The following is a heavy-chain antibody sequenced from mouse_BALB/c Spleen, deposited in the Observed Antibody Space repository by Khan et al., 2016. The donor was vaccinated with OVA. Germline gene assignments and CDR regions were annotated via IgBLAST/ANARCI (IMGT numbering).Heavy chain of an antibody. CDR2: IDPSTGYA. V-gene: IGHV1-7*01. CDR1: GYSFITYW. J-gene: IGHJ3*01. CDR3: ARRGLNGIVVD. Sequence: VQLQASGAELAKPGASLKMSCTASGYSFITYWIHWVKQRPGQGLEWIGYIDPSTGYAEYNQKFTDKATLTADKSSSTAYMQLTSLTSEDSAVYYWARRGLNGIVVDGGQGTLGTVSA. D-gene: IGHD1-3*01.